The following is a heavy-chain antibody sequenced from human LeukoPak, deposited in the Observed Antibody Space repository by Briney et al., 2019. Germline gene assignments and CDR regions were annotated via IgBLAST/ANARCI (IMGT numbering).Heavy chain of an antibody. CDR3: ATIDGHYDSSGY. CDR2: ISTYNGDT. D-gene: IGHD3-22*01. J-gene: IGHJ4*02. V-gene: IGHV1-18*01. CDR1: GYTFTSYG. Sequence: ASVKVSCKASGYTFTSYGISWVRQAPGQGLEWMGWISTYNGDTNFAQKFQGRVTMTRDTSISTAYMELSRLRSDDTAVYYCATIDGHYDSSGYWGQGTLVTVSS.